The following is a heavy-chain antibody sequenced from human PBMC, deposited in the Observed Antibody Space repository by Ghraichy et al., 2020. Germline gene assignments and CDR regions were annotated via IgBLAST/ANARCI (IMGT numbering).Heavy chain of an antibody. CDR3: ASNWRYSSGWYGI. CDR1: GGTFSSYA. Sequence: SVKVSCKASGGTFSSYAISWVRQAPGQGLEWMGGIIPIFGTANYAQKFQGRVTITADESTSTAYMELSSLRSEDTAVYYCASNWRYSSGWYGIWGQGTLVTVSS. V-gene: IGHV1-69*13. CDR2: IIPIFGTA. J-gene: IGHJ4*02. D-gene: IGHD6-19*01.